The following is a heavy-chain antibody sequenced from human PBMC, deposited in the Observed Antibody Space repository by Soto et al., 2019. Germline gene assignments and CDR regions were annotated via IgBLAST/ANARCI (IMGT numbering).Heavy chain of an antibody. D-gene: IGHD1-26*01. CDR1: GFTFSAFA. Sequence: GGSLRLSCAASGFTFSAFAMNWFRQAPGKGLEWVSAITGSGGSTYYVDSVKGRFTISRDNSKNTLHLQMNSLRAEDSAVYYCAKLSGYDYYYYIDVWGKGTTVTVSS. CDR2: ITGSGGST. J-gene: IGHJ6*03. CDR3: AKLSGYDYYYYIDV. V-gene: IGHV3-23*01.